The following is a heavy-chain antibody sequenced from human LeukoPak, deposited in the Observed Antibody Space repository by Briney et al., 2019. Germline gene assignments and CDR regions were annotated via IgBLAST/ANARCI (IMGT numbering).Heavy chain of an antibody. D-gene: IGHD5-18*01. J-gene: IGHJ4*02. CDR1: GFTVTSNH. V-gene: IGHV3-48*03. Sequence: GGSLRLSCAASGFTVTSNHMNWVRQAPGKGLEWVSYISSSGSTIYYADSVKGRFTISRDNAKNSLYLQMNSLRAEDTAVYYCARVDTVMAYYFDLWGQGTLVTVSS. CDR3: ARVDTVMAYYFDL. CDR2: ISSSGSTI.